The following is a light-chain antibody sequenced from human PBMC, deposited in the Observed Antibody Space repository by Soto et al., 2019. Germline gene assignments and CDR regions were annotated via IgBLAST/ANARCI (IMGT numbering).Light chain of an antibody. CDR1: QGVTNY. J-gene: IGKJ4*01. V-gene: IGKV1-9*01. CDR2: AAS. CDR3: QQVKAYPIT. Sequence: DIQLTQSPSFLSASVRDRVTITCRASQGVTNYLVWYQQKPGRAPKLLISAASTLQSGVPSRFSGSVSGTEFTLTISSLQPEDFGTYYCQQVKAYPITFGGGTQVESK.